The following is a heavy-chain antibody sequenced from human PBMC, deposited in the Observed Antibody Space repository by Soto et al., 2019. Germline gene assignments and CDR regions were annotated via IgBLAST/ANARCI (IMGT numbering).Heavy chain of an antibody. CDR3: ATRLPAGTFSGVSDY. CDR1: GRSLSNSY. Sequence: PSEPLCHTCTASGRSLSNSYWSWLRQAPGKGPEWIGYVSHSGTTNYNPSLESRVTMSIDTSKNQFSLKLNAMTAADTAVYYCATRLPAGTFSGVSDYSSQGLLGSVS. J-gene: IGHJ4*02. D-gene: IGHD3-10*01. CDR2: VSHSGTT. V-gene: IGHV4-59*01.